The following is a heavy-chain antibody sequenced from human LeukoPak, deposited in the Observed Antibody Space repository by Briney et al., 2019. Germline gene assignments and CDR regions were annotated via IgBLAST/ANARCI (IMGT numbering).Heavy chain of an antibody. V-gene: IGHV3-23*01. J-gene: IGHJ4*02. CDR2: ISGTGGGT. Sequence: PGGSLRLSCAASGFTFSSYAMSWVRQAPGKGLEWVSTISGTGGGTYYADSVKGRFTISRGNSKNTLYVQVNSLGTEDTAAYYCAKGSYYDSSGSFYFDYWGQGTLVTVSS. CDR3: AKGSYYDSSGSFYFDY. CDR1: GFTFSSYA. D-gene: IGHD3-22*01.